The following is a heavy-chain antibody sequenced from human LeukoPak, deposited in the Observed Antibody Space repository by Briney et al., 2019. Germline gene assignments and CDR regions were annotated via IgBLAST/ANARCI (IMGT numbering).Heavy chain of an antibody. Sequence: ASVKVSFKVSGYTLTELSMHWVRQAPGKGLEWMGGFDPEDGETIYAQKFQGRVTMTEDTSTDTAYMELSSLRSEDTAVYYCATDPLDYDILTGYYRGGYFDYWGQGTLVTVSS. CDR1: GYTLTELS. CDR3: ATDPLDYDILTGYYRGGYFDY. J-gene: IGHJ4*02. CDR2: FDPEDGET. D-gene: IGHD3-9*01. V-gene: IGHV1-24*01.